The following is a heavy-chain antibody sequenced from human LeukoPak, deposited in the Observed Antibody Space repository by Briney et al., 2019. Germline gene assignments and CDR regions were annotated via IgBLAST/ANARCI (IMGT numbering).Heavy chain of an antibody. Sequence: PGGSLRLSCAASGFTFSSYAMGWVRQAPGKGLEWVSLISGSGGSTYYADSVKGRFTVSRDNSKNTEYLQMNSVRAEDTAIYYCAKDDDDGDHVVVDHWGQGTLVTVSS. CDR2: ISGSGGST. CDR1: GFTFSSYA. D-gene: IGHD4-17*01. V-gene: IGHV3-23*01. CDR3: AKDDDDGDHVVVDH. J-gene: IGHJ4*02.